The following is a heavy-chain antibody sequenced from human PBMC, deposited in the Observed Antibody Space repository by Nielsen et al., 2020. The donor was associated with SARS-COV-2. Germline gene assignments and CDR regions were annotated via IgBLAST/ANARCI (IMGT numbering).Heavy chain of an antibody. CDR3: TTARDGYNR. D-gene: IGHD5-24*01. V-gene: IGHV4-59*01. Sequence: SETLSLTCTVSGGSISSYYWSWIRQPPGKGLEWIGYIYYSGSTNYNPSLKSRVTISVDTSKNQFSLKLSSVTAADTAVYYCTTARDGYNRWGQGTLVTVSS. CDR2: IYYSGST. J-gene: IGHJ4*02. CDR1: GGSISSYY.